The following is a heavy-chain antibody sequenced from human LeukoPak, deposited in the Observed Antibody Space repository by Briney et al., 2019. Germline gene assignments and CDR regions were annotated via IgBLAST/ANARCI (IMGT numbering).Heavy chain of an antibody. CDR3: ARDCTRLSGYILYY. Sequence: ASVKVSCMASGGSFSHLAISWVRQAPGQGLEWMGRIIPTTGLANYAQNFQGRVTITAEKSTSTAYMELSRLRAEDPAVYYSARDCTRLSGYILYYWGQGTLVTVSS. J-gene: IGHJ4*02. CDR1: GGSFSHLA. V-gene: IGHV1-69*04. D-gene: IGHD5-12*01. CDR2: IIPTTGLA.